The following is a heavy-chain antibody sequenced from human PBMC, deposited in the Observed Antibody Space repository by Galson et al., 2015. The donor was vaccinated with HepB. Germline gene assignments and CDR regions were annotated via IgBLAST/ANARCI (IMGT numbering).Heavy chain of an antibody. J-gene: IGHJ4*02. D-gene: IGHD6-13*01. CDR1: GYSVTGYY. CDR2: INQGGGST. CDR3: AGGPTYTSSSDY. Sequence: SVKISCKASGYSVTGYYMHWVQQAPGQGLEWMGIINQGGGSTTYAQKFQGRVTMTRDTSTNTVYLELSSLRSEDAAMYYCAGGPTYTSSSDYWGQGTLVTVSS. V-gene: IGHV1-46*01.